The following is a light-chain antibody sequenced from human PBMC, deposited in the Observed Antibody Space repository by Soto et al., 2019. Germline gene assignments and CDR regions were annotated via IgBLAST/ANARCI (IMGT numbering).Light chain of an antibody. V-gene: IGKV1-5*03. Sequence: DIHMTQSPYTLSASVGDRVTITCRTGQIIDNWLAWYQQKPGKPPKLLIYRASSLETGVPSRFSGSGSGTEFTLTISNLQPDDCATYYCQEYNSYFGGGTKLEIK. CDR3: QEYNSY. J-gene: IGKJ4*01. CDR1: QIIDNW. CDR2: RAS.